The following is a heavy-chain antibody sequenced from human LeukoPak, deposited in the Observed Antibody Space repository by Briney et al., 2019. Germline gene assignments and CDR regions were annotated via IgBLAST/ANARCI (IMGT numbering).Heavy chain of an antibody. J-gene: IGHJ5*02. Sequence: GGSLRLSCAASEFTFSSYAMSWVRKAPGKGLEWVSAISGSGGSTYYADSVKGRFTISRDNSKNTLYLQMNSLRAEDTAVYYCAKVRKWQWLATGSWFDPWGQGTLVTVSS. CDR3: AKVRKWQWLATGSWFDP. CDR1: EFTFSSYA. D-gene: IGHD6-19*01. V-gene: IGHV3-23*01. CDR2: ISGSGGST.